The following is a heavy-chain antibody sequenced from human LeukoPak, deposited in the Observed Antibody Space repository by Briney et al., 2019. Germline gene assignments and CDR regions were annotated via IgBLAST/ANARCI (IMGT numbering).Heavy chain of an antibody. CDR2: IRYDGSNK. CDR3: AKDFRGLLLYPLYYFDY. D-gene: IGHD2-8*01. Sequence: PGGSLRLSCAASGFTFGSYGMHWVRQAPGKGLEWVAFIRYDGSNKYYADSVKGRFTISRDNSKNTLYLQMNSLRAEDTAVYYCAKDFRGLLLYPLYYFDYWGQGTLVTVSS. V-gene: IGHV3-30*02. J-gene: IGHJ4*02. CDR1: GFTFGSYG.